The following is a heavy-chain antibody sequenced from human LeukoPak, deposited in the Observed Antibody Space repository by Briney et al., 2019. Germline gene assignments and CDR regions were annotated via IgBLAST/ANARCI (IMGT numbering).Heavy chain of an antibody. J-gene: IGHJ3*02. Sequence: GASVKVSCKASGYTFIDYYLHWVRQAPGHGLEWMGWINPHGGGTHYAQKFQGRVTMTRDTSISTAYMELSSLRSDDTAVYFCAREIVATIGGAFDIWGQGTMVTASS. CDR1: GYTFIDYY. CDR3: AREIVATIGGAFDI. CDR2: INPHGGGT. V-gene: IGHV1-2*02. D-gene: IGHD5-12*01.